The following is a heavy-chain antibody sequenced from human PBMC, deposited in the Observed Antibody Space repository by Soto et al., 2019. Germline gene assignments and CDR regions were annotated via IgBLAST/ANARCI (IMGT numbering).Heavy chain of an antibody. D-gene: IGHD2-21*02. Sequence: SQTLSLTCVISGASVSSKSAAGNCSIHSPSRVLEWLGRTYYRSKWYNDYAVSVKSRITINPDTSKNQFSLHLNSVTPEDTAVYYCGTFLDTATPDVWGEGTTVTVSS. J-gene: IGHJ6*04. V-gene: IGHV6-1*01. CDR1: GASVSSKSAA. CDR3: GTFLDTATPDV. CDR2: TYYRSKWYN.